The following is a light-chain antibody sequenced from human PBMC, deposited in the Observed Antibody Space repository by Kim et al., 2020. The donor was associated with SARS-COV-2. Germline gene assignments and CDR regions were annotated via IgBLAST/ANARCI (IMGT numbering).Light chain of an antibody. Sequence: DIQMTQSPSTLSASVGDRVTITCRASQSISNWLAWYQQNPGKAPKLLIYKTSTLYSEVPSRFSGSGPGTEFTLTISGLQPDDFATYYCQQYSEDPWTFGQGTKVDIK. CDR1: QSISNW. J-gene: IGKJ1*01. CDR3: QQYSEDPWT. CDR2: KTS. V-gene: IGKV1-5*03.